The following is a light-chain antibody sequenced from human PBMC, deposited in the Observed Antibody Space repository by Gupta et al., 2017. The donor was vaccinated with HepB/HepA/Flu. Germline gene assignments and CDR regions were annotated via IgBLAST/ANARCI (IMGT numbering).Light chain of an antibody. J-gene: IGLJ1*01. V-gene: IGLV1-51*01. Sequence: QSVLTQPPSVSAAPGQKVTISCSGSSSKIGNNYVFWYQQLPGTAPKLLIYDNNKRRSGIPDRFSGSKSGTSATVGITGLQTGDEADYYCGTWDSSLSASVFGTGTKVTVL. CDR2: DNN. CDR1: SSKIGNNY. CDR3: GTWDSSLSASV.